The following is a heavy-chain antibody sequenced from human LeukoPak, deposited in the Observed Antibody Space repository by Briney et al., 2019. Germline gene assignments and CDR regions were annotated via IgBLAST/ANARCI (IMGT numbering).Heavy chain of an antibody. D-gene: IGHD3-22*01. J-gene: IGHJ3*02. V-gene: IGHV3-23*01. CDR1: GFTFSSYA. CDR3: ARELRWLLAGGARGAFDI. CDR2: ISGSGGST. Sequence: GGSLRLSCAASGFTFSSYAMSWVRQAPGKGLEWVSDISGSGGSTYYADSVKGRFTISRDNSKNTLYLQMNSLRAEVTAVYYCARELRWLLAGGARGAFDIWGQGTMVTVSS.